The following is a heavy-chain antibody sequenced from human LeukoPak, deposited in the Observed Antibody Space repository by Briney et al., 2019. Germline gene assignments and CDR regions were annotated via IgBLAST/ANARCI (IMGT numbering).Heavy chain of an antibody. CDR1: GFTFSSYG. V-gene: IGHV3-30*03. D-gene: IGHD3-22*01. CDR2: ISYDGSNK. J-gene: IGHJ6*02. Sequence: GGSQRLSCAGSGFTFSSYGMHGVRQAPGKGLEWVAAISYDGSNKYYADSVKGRFTISRDNSKNTLYLQMNSLRAEDTAVYYCARVGGYYSIYYYGMDVWGQGTTVTVSS. CDR3: ARVGGYYSIYYYGMDV.